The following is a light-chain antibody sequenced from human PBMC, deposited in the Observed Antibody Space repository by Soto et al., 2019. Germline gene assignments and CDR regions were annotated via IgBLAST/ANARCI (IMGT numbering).Light chain of an antibody. J-gene: IGKJ4*01. V-gene: IGKV3-20*01. CDR2: GAS. CDR1: QSVSSSY. Sequence: EIVLTQSPGTLSLSPGERATLSCRASQSVSSSYLAWYQQKPGQAPRLLIYGASSRATGIPDRFSGSGSGTDFTLTIIRLEPEDFAVYYCHQYGSSPPLTFGGGTKVEIQ. CDR3: HQYGSSPPLT.